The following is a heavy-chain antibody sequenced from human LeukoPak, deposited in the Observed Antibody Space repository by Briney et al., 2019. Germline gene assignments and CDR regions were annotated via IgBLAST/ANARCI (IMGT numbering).Heavy chain of an antibody. D-gene: IGHD3-9*01. J-gene: IGHJ6*02. CDR1: GFTFSSYS. V-gene: IGHV3-21*01. Sequence: KPGGSLRLSCAASGFTFSSYSMNWVRQAPGKGLEWVSSISSSSSYIYYADSVKGRFTFSRDNAKNSLYLQMNSLRAEDTAVYYCASLVLRYFDCCGMDVWGQGTTVTVSS. CDR2: ISSSSSYI. CDR3: ASLVLRYFDCCGMDV.